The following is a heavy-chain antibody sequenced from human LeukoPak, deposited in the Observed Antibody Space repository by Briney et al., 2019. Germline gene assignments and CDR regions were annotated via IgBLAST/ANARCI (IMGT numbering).Heavy chain of an antibody. V-gene: IGHV3-15*01. CDR2: IKTKTDGGTT. D-gene: IGHD6-19*01. J-gene: IGHJ4*02. Sequence: PGGSLRLSCAGSGFTFSDAWMSWVRQAPGKGLEWVGRIKTKTDGGTTGYAAPVKGRFTISRDDSQNTLYMEMNSLKTEDTAVYYCTTDRRYSSFYWGQGTLVTVSS. CDR1: GFTFSDAW. CDR3: TTDRRYSSFY.